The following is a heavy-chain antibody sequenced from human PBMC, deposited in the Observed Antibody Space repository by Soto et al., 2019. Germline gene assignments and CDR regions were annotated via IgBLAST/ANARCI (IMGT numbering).Heavy chain of an antibody. V-gene: IGHV1-69*02. CDR2: VNPIVSMS. Sequence: VQLVQSGAEVKKPGSSVKVSCKASGDTFSFYTINWVRQAPGLGLEWMGRVNPIVSMSNYAQKFQGRVTITADKPTSTGYMQLSSLRSEDTAIYSCDASYGSGYRAFDYWGQGALVPVSS. CDR3: DASYGSGYRAFDY. CDR1: GDTFSFYT. D-gene: IGHD3-10*01. J-gene: IGHJ4*02.